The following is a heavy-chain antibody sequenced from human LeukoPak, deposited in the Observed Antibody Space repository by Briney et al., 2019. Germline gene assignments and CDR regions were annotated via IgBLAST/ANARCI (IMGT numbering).Heavy chain of an antibody. J-gene: IGHJ5*02. Sequence: GGSLRLSCAASGFTVSSNYMSWVRQAPGKGLEWVSVIYSGGSTYYADSVKGRFTISRDNAKNSLYLQMDSLRTDDTAFYYCAKSIAVALLSALDAWGQGTLVTVSS. V-gene: IGHV3-53*05. CDR3: AKSIAVALLSALDA. CDR2: IYSGGST. CDR1: GFTVSSNY. D-gene: IGHD6-19*01.